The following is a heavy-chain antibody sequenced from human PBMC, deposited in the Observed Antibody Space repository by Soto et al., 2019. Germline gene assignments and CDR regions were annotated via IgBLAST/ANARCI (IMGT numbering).Heavy chain of an antibody. D-gene: IGHD2-8*01. CDR1: GFTFSSYA. Sequence: QVQLVESGGGVVQPGRSLRLSCAASGFTFSSYAMHWVRQAPGKGLEWVAVISYDGSNKYYADSVKGRFTISRDNSKNTLYLQMNSLRAEDTAVYYCASTGHAPRNWYFDLWGRGTLVTVSS. CDR3: ASTGHAPRNWYFDL. J-gene: IGHJ2*01. CDR2: ISYDGSNK. V-gene: IGHV3-30-3*01.